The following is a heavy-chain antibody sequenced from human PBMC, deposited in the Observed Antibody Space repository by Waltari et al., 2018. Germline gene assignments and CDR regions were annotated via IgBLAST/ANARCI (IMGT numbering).Heavy chain of an antibody. CDR3: ARQATDTYYYYYMDV. CDR1: GGSISTTTYY. D-gene: IGHD2-21*02. V-gene: IGHV4-39*01. CDR2: ISSRGST. J-gene: IGHJ6*03. Sequence: QLQLQESGPGLVKPSETLSLTCTVSGGSISTTTYYWGWIRQPPGKGLEWIGSISSRGSTSYNPSLNSRVTISVETSKNQFSLQLNSVTAADTAVYYCARQATDTYYYYYMDVWGKGTTVTVSS.